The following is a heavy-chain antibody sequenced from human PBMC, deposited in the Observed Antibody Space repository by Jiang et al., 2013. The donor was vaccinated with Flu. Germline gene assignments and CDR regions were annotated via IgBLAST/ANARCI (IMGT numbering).Heavy chain of an antibody. CDR1: GGSFSGYY. D-gene: IGHD3-10*01. V-gene: IGHV4-34*01. CDR2: INHSGST. CDR3: ARPYGSGSADAFDI. J-gene: IGHJ3*02. Sequence: LLKPSETLSLTCAVYGGSFSGYYWSWIRQPPGKGLEWIGEINHSGSTNYNPSLKSRVTISVDTSKNQFSLKLSSVTAADTAVYYCARPYGSGSADAFDIWGQGTMVTVSS.